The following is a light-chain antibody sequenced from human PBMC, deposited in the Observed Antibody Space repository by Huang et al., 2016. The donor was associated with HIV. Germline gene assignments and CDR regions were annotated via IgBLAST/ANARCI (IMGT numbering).Light chain of an antibody. CDR2: AAS. CDR3: QQFNNFL. Sequence: IQLTQFPSSLSASVGDRVTITCRASPDINSNLAWYQQRPGEAPKLLIYAASTLQSGVPSRFSGIGSGTVFILTINDLQPEDFATYYCQQFNNFLFGPGTKVDVK. V-gene: IGKV1-9*01. J-gene: IGKJ3*01. CDR1: PDINSN.